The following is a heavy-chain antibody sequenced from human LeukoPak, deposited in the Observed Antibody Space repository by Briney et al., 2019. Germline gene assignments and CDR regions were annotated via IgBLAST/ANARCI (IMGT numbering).Heavy chain of an antibody. V-gene: IGHV3-30*04. CDR1: GFTFSSYG. D-gene: IGHD6-13*01. CDR3: AKDAYSSSWYDY. J-gene: IGHJ4*02. Sequence: GGSLRLSCAASGFTFSSYGVHWVRQAPGKGPEWVAVISNDGRNKNYADSVRGRFTISRDNSKNGLHLQMNSLRPEDTAVYYCAKDAYSSSWYDYWGQGTLVTVSS. CDR2: ISNDGRNK.